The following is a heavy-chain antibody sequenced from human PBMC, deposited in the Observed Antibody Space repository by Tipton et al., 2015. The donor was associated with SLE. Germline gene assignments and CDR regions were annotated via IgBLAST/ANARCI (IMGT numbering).Heavy chain of an antibody. CDR3: ARGDIVVEPPAVVPNWFDP. CDR1: GFTFSDYY. V-gene: IGHV3-11*01. Sequence: SLRLSCAASGFTFSDYYMTWIRQAPGKGLEWVAYISSGGTTTYHADSVRGRFTISKDNAKNLLYLQMNNLKAEDTAVYFCARGDIVVEPPAVVPNWFDPWGQGTLVTVSS. J-gene: IGHJ5*02. CDR2: ISSGGTTT. D-gene: IGHD2-2*01.